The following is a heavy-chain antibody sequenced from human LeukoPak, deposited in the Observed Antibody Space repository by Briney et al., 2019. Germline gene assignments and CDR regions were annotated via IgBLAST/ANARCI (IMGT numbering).Heavy chain of an antibody. V-gene: IGHV4-34*01. Sequence: SETLSLTCAVYGGSFSGYYWSWIRQPPGKGLEWIGEINHSGSTNYNPSLKSRVTISVDTSKNQFSLKLSSVTAADTAVYYCARARRGYSYGPGVFDYWGQGTLVTVSS. CDR3: ARARRGYSYGPGVFDY. CDR2: INHSGST. CDR1: GGSFSGYY. D-gene: IGHD5-18*01. J-gene: IGHJ4*02.